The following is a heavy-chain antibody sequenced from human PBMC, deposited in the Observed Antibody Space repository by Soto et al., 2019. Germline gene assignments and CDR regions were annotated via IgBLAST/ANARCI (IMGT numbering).Heavy chain of an antibody. D-gene: IGHD3-3*01. Sequence: HPGGSLRLSCAASGFTFSTYWMNCVRQAPGRGMEWVAKINEDGIAKYFADSVEGRFTISRDNAKNSLFLQMNSLRAEDTAIYYCAKDVEWYLDFWGQGTLVTVSS. J-gene: IGHJ4*02. CDR3: AKDVEWYLDF. V-gene: IGHV3-7*01. CDR1: GFTFSTYW. CDR2: INEDGIAK.